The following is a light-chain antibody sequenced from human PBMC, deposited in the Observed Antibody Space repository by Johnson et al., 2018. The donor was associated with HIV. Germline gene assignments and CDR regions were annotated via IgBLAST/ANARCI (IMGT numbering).Light chain of an antibody. CDR2: EDN. Sequence: QSMLTQPPSMSAAPGQKVTISCSGSSSNIGKNYVSWYQHLPGTAPKLLIYEDNKRPSGIPDRFSGSKSATSATLGITGLQTGDEADYYCGTWDSSLNAYVFGAATKVAVL. CDR3: GTWDSSLNAYV. CDR1: SSNIGKNY. J-gene: IGLJ1*01. V-gene: IGLV1-51*02.